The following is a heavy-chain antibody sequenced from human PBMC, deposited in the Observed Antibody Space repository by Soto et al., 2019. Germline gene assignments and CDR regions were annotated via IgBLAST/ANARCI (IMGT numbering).Heavy chain of an antibody. CDR3: ARGIEGWYQGRYYSGRDV. CDR1: GDSISNSRFY. J-gene: IGHJ6*04. V-gene: IGHV4-39*07. Sequence: SETLSLTCSVSGDSISNSRFYWAWIRQPPGEGLEWIGSIYHTGNAYYNPSLKSRVTIFVDTSKNQFSLKLSSVTAADTAVYYCARGIEGWYQGRYYSGRDVWGKGT. CDR2: IYHTGNA. D-gene: IGHD6-19*01.